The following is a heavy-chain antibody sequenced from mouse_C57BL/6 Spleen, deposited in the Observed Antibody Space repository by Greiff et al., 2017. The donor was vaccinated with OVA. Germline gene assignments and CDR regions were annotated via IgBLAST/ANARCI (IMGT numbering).Heavy chain of an antibody. CDR1: GYTFTSYW. CDR2: IYPSDSET. J-gene: IGHJ1*03. CDR3: ARQERYFDV. V-gene: IGHV1-61*01. Sequence: QVQLQQPGAELVRPGSSVKLSCKASGYTFTSYWMDWVKQRPGQGLEWIGNIYPSDSETHYNQKFKDKATLTVDKSSSTAYMQLSSLASEDSAVYYCARQERYFDVWGTGTTVTVSS.